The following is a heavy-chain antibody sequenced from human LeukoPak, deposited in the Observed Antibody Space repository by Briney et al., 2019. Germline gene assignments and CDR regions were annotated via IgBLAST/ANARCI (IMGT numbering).Heavy chain of an antibody. V-gene: IGHV3-48*01. D-gene: IGHD1-26*01. CDR2: ISSSSSTI. CDR1: GFTFSSYS. CDR3: ARELRMGGCV. Sequence: PGGSLRLSCAASGFTFSSYSMNWVRQAPGKGLEWVSYISSSSSTIYYADSVEGRFTISRDNAKNSLYLQMNSLRAEDTAVYYCARELRMGGCVWGKGTTVTVSS. J-gene: IGHJ6*04.